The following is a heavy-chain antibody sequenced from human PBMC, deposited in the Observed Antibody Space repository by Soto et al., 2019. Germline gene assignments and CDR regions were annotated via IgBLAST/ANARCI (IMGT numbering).Heavy chain of an antibody. V-gene: IGHV4-59*01. J-gene: IGHJ6*02. CDR2: IYYSGST. D-gene: IGHD3-10*01. CDR1: GGSISSYY. CDR3: ARGPEGITMVRGVIIINDYYYGMDV. Sequence: SETLYLTCTVSGGSISSYYWSWIRQPPGKGLEWIGYIYYSGSTNYNPSLKSRVTVSVDTSKNQFSLKLSSVTAADTAVYYCARGPEGITMVRGVIIINDYYYGMDVWGQGTTVTVSS.